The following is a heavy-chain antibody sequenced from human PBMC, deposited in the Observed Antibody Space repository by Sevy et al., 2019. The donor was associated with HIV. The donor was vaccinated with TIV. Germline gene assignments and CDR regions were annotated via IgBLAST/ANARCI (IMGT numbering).Heavy chain of an antibody. V-gene: IGHV3-11*01. Sequence: GGSLRLSCAASGFTFSDYFMYWIRQAPGKGLEWVSYISSSGYTMYYVDSVKGRFTISRDNAKNSLFLQMNSLRPDDSAVYYCARSDFIRGPGASYYFDYWGQGTLVTVS. CDR3: ARSDFIRGPGASYYFDY. CDR2: ISSSGYTM. D-gene: IGHD1-26*01. CDR1: GFTFSDYF. J-gene: IGHJ4*02.